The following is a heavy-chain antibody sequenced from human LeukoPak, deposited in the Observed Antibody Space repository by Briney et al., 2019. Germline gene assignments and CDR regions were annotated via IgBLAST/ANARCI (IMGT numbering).Heavy chain of an antibody. J-gene: IGHJ6*03. CDR3: ARIDYTYYYMDV. CDR2: IDYSGST. Sequence: SETLSLTCAVYGGSFSGYYWSWIRQPPGKGLEWIGSIDYSGSTYYNPSLKSRVSISVDTSKDHFSLKLSSVTAADTAVYYCARIDYTYYYMDVWGKGTTVTVSS. CDR1: GGSFSGYY. V-gene: IGHV4-34*01.